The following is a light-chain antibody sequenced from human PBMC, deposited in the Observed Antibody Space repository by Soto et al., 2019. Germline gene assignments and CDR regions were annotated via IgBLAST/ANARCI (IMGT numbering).Light chain of an antibody. V-gene: IGKV1-9*01. CDR1: QDISDY. J-gene: IGKJ1*01. CDR3: LQHDSYPRT. Sequence: DIQLTQSPSFLSASVGDRVTITCRASQDISDYLAWYQQKPGKAPNLLIYEASTLQSGVPSRFSGSGSGTEFTLSVSSLQPEDFAANYCLQHDSYPRTFGQGTKVEVK. CDR2: EAS.